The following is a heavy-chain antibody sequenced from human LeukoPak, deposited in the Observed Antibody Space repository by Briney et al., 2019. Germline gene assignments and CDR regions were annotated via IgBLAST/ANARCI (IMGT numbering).Heavy chain of an antibody. Sequence: GGSLRLSCAASGLTFSSYAMSWVRQAPGKGLEWVSAISGSGGSTYYADSVKGRFTTSRDNSKNTLYLQMNSLRAEDTAVYYCAKIAAMASYYFDYWGQGTLVTVSS. J-gene: IGHJ4*02. CDR3: AKIAAMASYYFDY. V-gene: IGHV3-23*01. CDR1: GLTFSSYA. D-gene: IGHD5-18*01. CDR2: ISGSGGST.